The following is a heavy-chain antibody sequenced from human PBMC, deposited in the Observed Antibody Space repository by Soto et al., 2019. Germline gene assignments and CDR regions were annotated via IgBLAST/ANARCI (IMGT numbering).Heavy chain of an antibody. CDR1: GFTFSDYY. CDR3: ARDEAYYYGSGSYSYYYYMDV. CDR2: ISSSGSTI. D-gene: IGHD3-10*01. V-gene: IGHV3-11*01. Sequence: GGSLRLSCAASGFTFSDYYMSWIRQAPGKGLEWVSYISSSGSTIYYADSVKGRFTISRDNAKNSLYLQMNSLRAEDTAVYYCARDEAYYYGSGSYSYYYYMDVWGKGTTVTVSS. J-gene: IGHJ6*03.